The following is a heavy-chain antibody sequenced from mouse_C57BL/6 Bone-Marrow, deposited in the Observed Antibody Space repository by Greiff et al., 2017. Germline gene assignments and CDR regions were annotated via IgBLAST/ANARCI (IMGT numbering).Heavy chain of an antibody. CDR2: IYPGDGST. J-gene: IGHJ2*01. CDR1: GYTFTSYD. CDR3: ARDCDGYPYYFDY. Sequence: VQLQESGPELVKPGASVKLSCKASGYTFTSYDINWVKQRPGQGLEWIGWIYPGDGSTKYTEKFKGKATLTVATSSSTAYLELHSLTSEDSAVYFCARDCDGYPYYFDYWGQGTTPTVSA. D-gene: IGHD2-3*01. V-gene: IGHV1-85*01.